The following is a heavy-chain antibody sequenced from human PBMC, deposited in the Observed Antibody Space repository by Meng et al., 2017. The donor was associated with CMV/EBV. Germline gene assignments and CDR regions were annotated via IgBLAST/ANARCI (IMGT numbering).Heavy chain of an antibody. V-gene: IGHV1-2*02. J-gene: IGHJ5*02. D-gene: IGHD2-2*01. CDR2: INPNSGGT. CDR1: GYTFTGYY. CDR3: ARGRYCSSTSCYASWFDP. Sequence: ASVKVSCKASGYTFTGYYMHWVRRAPGQGLEWMGWINPNSGGTNYAQKFQGRVTMTRDTSISTAYMELSRLRSDDTAVYYCARGRYCSSTSCYASWFDPWGQGALVTVSS.